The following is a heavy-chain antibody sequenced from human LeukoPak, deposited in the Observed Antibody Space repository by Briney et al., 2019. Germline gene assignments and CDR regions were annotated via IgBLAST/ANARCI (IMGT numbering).Heavy chain of an antibody. J-gene: IGHJ5*02. CDR3: ARDHNFRDYYDSSGHLNWLDP. D-gene: IGHD3-22*01. CDR2: LNPLGGST. CDR1: GDTFTNYY. V-gene: IGHV1-46*01. Sequence: GASVKVSCKASGDTFTNYYIHWVRRAPGRGLEWMRILNPLGGSTSYAPKFQGRVTMTRDTSTSTVYMELSSLKSEDTAMYYCARDHNFRDYYDSSGHLNWLDPWGQGTLVTVSS.